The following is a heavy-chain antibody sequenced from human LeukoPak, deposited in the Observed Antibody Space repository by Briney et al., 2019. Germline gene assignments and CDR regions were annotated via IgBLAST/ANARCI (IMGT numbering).Heavy chain of an antibody. CDR3: ASQPRWDYGDSFDY. J-gene: IGHJ4*02. CDR2: IYYSGST. V-gene: IGHV4-59*08. D-gene: IGHD4-17*01. Sequence: SETLSLTCTVSGGSISSYYWSWIRQPPGKGLEWIGYIYYSGSTNYNPSLKSRVTISVDTSKNQFSLKLSSVTAADTAVYYCASQPRWDYGDSFDYWGQGMLVTVSS. CDR1: GGSISSYY.